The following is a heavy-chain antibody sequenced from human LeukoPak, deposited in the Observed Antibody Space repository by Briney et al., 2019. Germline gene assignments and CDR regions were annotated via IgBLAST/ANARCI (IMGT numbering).Heavy chain of an antibody. D-gene: IGHD2-2*02. Sequence: GGSLRLSCAASGFSFSDYGMHRVRQSPAKGLEWVAFIRYDESKTYYGDSVKGRFTVSRDNSKNTLYLQMDSLRADDTAVYYCARDRRSLVVPAAIADYWGQGTLVTVSS. CDR3: ARDRRSLVVPAAIADY. J-gene: IGHJ4*02. V-gene: IGHV3-30*02. CDR2: IRYDESKT. CDR1: GFSFSDYG.